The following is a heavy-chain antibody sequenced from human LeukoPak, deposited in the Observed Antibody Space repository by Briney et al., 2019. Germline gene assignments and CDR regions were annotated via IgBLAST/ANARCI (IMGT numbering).Heavy chain of an antibody. V-gene: IGHV4-39*01. Sequence: SETLSLTCTVSGGSNSGSSYYWGWIRQPPGKGLEWIGSIYYSGSTYYNPSLKSRVTISVDTSKNQFSLKLSSVTAADTAVYYCARQLGYCSSTSCYADKVDYWGQGTLVTVSS. D-gene: IGHD2-2*01. CDR1: GGSNSGSSYY. CDR2: IYYSGST. J-gene: IGHJ4*02. CDR3: ARQLGYCSSTSCYADKVDY.